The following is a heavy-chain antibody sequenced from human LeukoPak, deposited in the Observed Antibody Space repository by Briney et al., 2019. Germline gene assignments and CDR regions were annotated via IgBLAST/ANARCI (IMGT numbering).Heavy chain of an antibody. J-gene: IGHJ4*02. CDR3: ARDGRGYTYGFDY. V-gene: IGHV4-30-4*01. CDR1: GGSISSGDYY. D-gene: IGHD5-18*01. CDR2: IYYSGST. Sequence: PSQTLSLTCAVSGGSISSGDYYWSWIRQPPGKGLEWIGYIYYSGSTYYNPSLKSRVTISVDTSKNQFSLKLSSVTAADTAVYYCARDGRGYTYGFDYWGQGTLVTVSS.